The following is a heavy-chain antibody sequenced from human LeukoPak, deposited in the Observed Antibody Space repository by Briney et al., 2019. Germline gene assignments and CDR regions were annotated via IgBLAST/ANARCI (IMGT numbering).Heavy chain of an antibody. CDR3: ARETHTVGESLDWFDP. J-gene: IGHJ5*02. CDR2: IYYSGNT. Sequence: KPSETLSLTCTVSGGSISSSSYYWGWIRQPPGKGLEWIGSIYYSGNTYYNPSLKSRLTMSVDTSKNQFSLKLSSVTAADTAVYYCARETHTVGESLDWFDPWGQGTLVTVSS. CDR1: GGSISSSSYY. V-gene: IGHV4-39*07. D-gene: IGHD1-26*01.